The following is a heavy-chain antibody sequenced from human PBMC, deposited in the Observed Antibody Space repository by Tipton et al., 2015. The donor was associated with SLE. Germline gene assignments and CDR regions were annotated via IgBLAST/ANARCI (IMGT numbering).Heavy chain of an antibody. CDR2: IYYSGST. CDR1: GGSISSSNYY. Sequence: TLSLTCTVSGGSISSSNYYWGWIRQPPGKGLEWIGRIYYSGSTFYNPSLKSRVTISVDTSKKEFSLRLTSVTAADTAVYYCARDLMDFGSGTSYRFYYYMDVWGKGTTVTVS. D-gene: IGHD3-10*01. J-gene: IGHJ6*03. V-gene: IGHV4-39*02. CDR3: ARDLMDFGSGTSYRFYYYMDV.